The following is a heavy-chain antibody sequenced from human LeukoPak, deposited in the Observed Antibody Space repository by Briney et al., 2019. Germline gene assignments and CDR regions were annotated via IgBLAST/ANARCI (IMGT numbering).Heavy chain of an antibody. CDR3: ARFIPSSGIDP. J-gene: IGHJ5*02. CDR1: GGSISSNY. Sequence: SETLSLTCTVSGGSISSNYWSWIRQPPGKGLEWITYSSYTGSTNYNPSLKSRVTISVDTSKNQFPLRLRSVTAADTAVYYCARFIPSSGIDPWGQGTLVTVSS. D-gene: IGHD3-10*02. CDR2: SSYTGST. V-gene: IGHV4-59*01.